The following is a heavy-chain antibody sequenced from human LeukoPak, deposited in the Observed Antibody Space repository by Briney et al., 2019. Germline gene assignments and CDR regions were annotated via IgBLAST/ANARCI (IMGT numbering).Heavy chain of an antibody. CDR2: ISSSGSTI. D-gene: IGHD6-19*01. Sequence: GGSLRLSCAASGFTFSDYYMSWIRQAPGKGLEWVSYISSSGSTIYYADSVKGRFTISRDNAKNSLYLQMNSLRAEDTAVYYCARDSSSSGWYAPSLAFDIWGQGTMVTVSS. V-gene: IGHV3-11*01. J-gene: IGHJ3*02. CDR3: ARDSSSSGWYAPSLAFDI. CDR1: GFTFSDYY.